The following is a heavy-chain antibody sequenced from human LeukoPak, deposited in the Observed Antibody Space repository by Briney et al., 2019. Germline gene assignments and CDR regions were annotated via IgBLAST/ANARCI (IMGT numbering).Heavy chain of an antibody. CDR3: ARDVGSRFDY. V-gene: IGHV4-59*01. CDR1: GGSISSYY. D-gene: IGHD3-10*01. CDR2: ICYSGST. J-gene: IGHJ4*02. Sequence: PSETLSLTCTVSGGSISSYYWSWIRQPPGKGLEWIGYICYSGSTNYNPSLKSRVTISVDTSKNQFSLKLSSVTAADTAVYYCARDVGSRFDYWGQGTLVTVSS.